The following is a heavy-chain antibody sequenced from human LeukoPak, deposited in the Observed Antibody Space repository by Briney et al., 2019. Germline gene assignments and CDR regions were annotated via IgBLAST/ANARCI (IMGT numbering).Heavy chain of an antibody. CDR3: RCTSHRDYFDY. CDR1: GGSFSDYY. V-gene: IGHV4-34*01. D-gene: IGHD2-2*01. J-gene: IGHJ4*02. Sequence: SETLSLTCAVYGGSFSDYYWTWIRQSPGKGLEWIGEINHYGSTNYNPSLKSRVTISVDTSKNQFSLKLTSMTVADTAVYYCRCTSHRDYFDYWGQGTLVTVSS. CDR2: INHYGST.